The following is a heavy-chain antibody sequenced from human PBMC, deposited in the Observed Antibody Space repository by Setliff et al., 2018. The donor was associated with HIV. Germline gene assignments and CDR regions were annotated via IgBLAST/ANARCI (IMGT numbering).Heavy chain of an antibody. D-gene: IGHD6-13*01. J-gene: IGHJ4*02. CDR2: INAGNGDT. Sequence: RASVKVSCKASGYTFTTYAMHWVRQAPGQRLEWMGWINAGNGDTKYSQKFQGRVTITRDTSASTAYMELSSLRSEDTAVYYCARDQKQLADYWGQGTLVTVSS. V-gene: IGHV1-3*01. CDR1: GYTFTTYA. CDR3: ARDQKQLADY.